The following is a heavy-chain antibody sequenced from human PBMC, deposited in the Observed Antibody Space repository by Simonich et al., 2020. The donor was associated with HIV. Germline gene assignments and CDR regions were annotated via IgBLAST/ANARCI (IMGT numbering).Heavy chain of an antibody. CDR1: GGSFSDFY. Sequence: QVQLQQWGAGLLKPSETLSLTCAVYGGSFSDFYWSWIRQPPGKGLEWIGDINNGESTPYHPSLKSRVTISEASSKTQFSLNLSSVTAADTAVYYCARYTPAYSRGHWYFDLWGRGTLVTVSS. CDR3: ARYTPAYSRGHWYFDL. D-gene: IGHD6-19*01. J-gene: IGHJ2*01. V-gene: IGHV4-34*01. CDR2: INNGEST.